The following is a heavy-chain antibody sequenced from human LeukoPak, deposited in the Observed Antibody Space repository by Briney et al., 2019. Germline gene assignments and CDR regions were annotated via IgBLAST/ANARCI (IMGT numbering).Heavy chain of an antibody. CDR1: GFTLGNYW. CDR3: ARVGGVPYFDY. J-gene: IGHJ4*02. D-gene: IGHD4-23*01. Sequence: PGGSLRLSCAASGFTLGNYWMTWVRQLPGKGLEWVANIKQDGSEKYYVDSVKGRFTISRDNAKNSLYLQMNSLRAEDTAVYYCARVGGVPYFDYWGQGTLVTVSS. V-gene: IGHV3-7*01. CDR2: IKQDGSEK.